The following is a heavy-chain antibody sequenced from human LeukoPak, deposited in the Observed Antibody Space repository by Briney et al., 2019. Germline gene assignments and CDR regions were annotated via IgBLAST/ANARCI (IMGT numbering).Heavy chain of an antibody. CDR1: GFTFGSYG. V-gene: IGHV3-30*02. J-gene: IGHJ4*02. Sequence: GSLRLSCAASGFTFGSYGMHWVRQAPGKGLDWVAFVRYDGNNPYYSASVKGRFTISRDNSKNTVLLQMNNLRLENAAVYYCARGSRYGDYPYYCDFWGQGTLVTVSS. CDR3: ARGSRYGDYPYYCDF. CDR2: VRYDGNNP. D-gene: IGHD4-17*01.